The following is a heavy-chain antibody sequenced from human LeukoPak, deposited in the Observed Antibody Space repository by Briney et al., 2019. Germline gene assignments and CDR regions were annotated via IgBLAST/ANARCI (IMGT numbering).Heavy chain of an antibody. Sequence: SETLSLTCTVSGGSISSSSYYWGWIRQPPGKGLEWIGSIYYSGSTYYNPSLKSRVTISVDTSKNQFSLKLSSVTAADTAVYYCARRSGYCSSTSCYAGIPLFDYWGQGTLVTVSS. D-gene: IGHD2-2*01. CDR1: GGSISSSSYY. CDR3: ARRSGYCSSTSCYAGIPLFDY. CDR2: IYYSGST. V-gene: IGHV4-39*01. J-gene: IGHJ4*02.